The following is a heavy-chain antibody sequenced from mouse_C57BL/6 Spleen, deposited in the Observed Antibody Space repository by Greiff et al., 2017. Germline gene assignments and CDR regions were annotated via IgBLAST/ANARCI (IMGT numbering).Heavy chain of an antibody. D-gene: IGHD1-1*01. Sequence: ESGPGLVKPSQSLSLTCSVTGYSITSGYYWNWIRQFPGNKLEWMGYISYDGSNNYNPSLKNRISIPRDTSKNQFFLKLNSVTTEDTATYYCARRYYYGSSWYFDVWGTGTTVTVSS. V-gene: IGHV3-6*01. CDR2: ISYDGSN. CDR3: ARRYYYGSSWYFDV. CDR1: GYSITSGYY. J-gene: IGHJ1*03.